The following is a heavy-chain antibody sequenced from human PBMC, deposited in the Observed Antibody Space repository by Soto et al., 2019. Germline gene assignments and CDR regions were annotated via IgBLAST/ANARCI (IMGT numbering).Heavy chain of an antibody. Sequence: GGSLRLSCAASGFTFSDYYMSWIRQAPGKGLEWVSYISSSGSTIYYADSVKGRFTISRDNAKNSLYLQMNSLRAEDTAVYYCAREPLPDDFRPSSATQKTVGGYWGQGTLVTVSS. V-gene: IGHV3-11*01. CDR2: ISSSGSTI. D-gene: IGHD3-3*01. CDR1: GFTFSDYY. J-gene: IGHJ4*02. CDR3: AREPLPDDFRPSSATQKTVGGY.